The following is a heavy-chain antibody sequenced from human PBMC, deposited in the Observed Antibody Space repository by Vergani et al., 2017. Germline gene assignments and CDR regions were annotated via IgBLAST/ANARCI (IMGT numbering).Heavy chain of an antibody. CDR1: GFTFSSYS. J-gene: IGHJ6*02. CDR3: ARDGDYGDLDYYYYGMDV. D-gene: IGHD4-17*01. V-gene: IGHV3-21*01. Sequence: EVQLVESGGGLVKPGGSLRLSCAASGFTFSSYSMNWVRQAPGKGLEWVSSISSSSSYIYSADSVKGRFTISRDNAKNSLYLQMNSLRAEDTAGYYCARDGDYGDLDYYYYGMDVWGQGTTVTVSS. CDR2: ISSSSSYI.